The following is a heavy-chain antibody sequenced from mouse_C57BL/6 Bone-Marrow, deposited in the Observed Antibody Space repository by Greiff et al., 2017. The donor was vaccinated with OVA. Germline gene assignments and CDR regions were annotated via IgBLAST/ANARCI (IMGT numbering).Heavy chain of an antibody. J-gene: IGHJ4*01. Sequence: VQVVESGAELVKPGASVKMSCKASGYTFTTYPIEWMKQNHGKSLEWIGNFHPYNDDTKYNEKFKGKATLTVEKSSSTVYLDLSRLTSDDSAVYYCARRCYGNAMDYWGQGTSVTVSS. V-gene: IGHV1-47*01. CDR2: FHPYNDDT. CDR1: GYTFTTYP. D-gene: IGHD1-1*01. CDR3: ARRCYGNAMDY.